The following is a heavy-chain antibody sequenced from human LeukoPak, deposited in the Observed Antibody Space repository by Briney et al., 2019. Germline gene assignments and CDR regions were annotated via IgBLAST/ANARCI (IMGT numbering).Heavy chain of an antibody. CDR2: IDTSSSTV. CDR3: ARDRDSGSYRGAFDY. CDR1: GFNFGNND. J-gene: IGHJ4*02. V-gene: IGHV3-48*01. D-gene: IGHD1-26*01. Sequence: GGSLRLSCAASGFNFGNNDMNWVRQAPGKGLEWVSYIDTSSSTVSYADSVKGRFTISRDNAKNSLYLQMNSLRAEDTAVYYCARDRDSGSYRGAFDYWGQGTLVTVSS.